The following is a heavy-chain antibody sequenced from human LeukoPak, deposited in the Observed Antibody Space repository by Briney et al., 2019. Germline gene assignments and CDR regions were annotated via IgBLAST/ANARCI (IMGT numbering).Heavy chain of an antibody. J-gene: IGHJ4*02. D-gene: IGHD2-2*01. CDR2: IIPIFGTA. V-gene: IGHV1-69*13. CDR1: GGTFSGYA. CDR3: ARALVPAAYSHFDY. Sequence: SVKVSCKASGGTFSGYAISWVRQAPGQGLVWMEGIIPIFGTANYAQKFQGRVTITADESTSTAYMELSSLRSEDTAVYYCARALVPAAYSHFDYWGLGTLVTVSS.